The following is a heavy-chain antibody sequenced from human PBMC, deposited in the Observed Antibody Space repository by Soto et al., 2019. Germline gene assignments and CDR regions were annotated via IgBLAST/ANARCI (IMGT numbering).Heavy chain of an antibody. CDR3: ARLLYYDILTGSYYYYGMDV. J-gene: IGHJ6*02. Sequence: PGESLKISCKGSGYTFTDYWIGWVRQLPGKGLEWMGIIYPGDSDTRYGPSFQGHVTISADKSISTAYLQWSSLKASDTAMYYCARLLYYDILTGSYYYYGMDVWGQGTTVTVSS. CDR2: IYPGDSDT. D-gene: IGHD3-9*01. V-gene: IGHV5-51*01. CDR1: GYTFTDYW.